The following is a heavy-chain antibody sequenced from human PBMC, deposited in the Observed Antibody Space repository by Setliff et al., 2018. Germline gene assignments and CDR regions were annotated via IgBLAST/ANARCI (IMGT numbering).Heavy chain of an antibody. CDR2: IYHDGNT. CDR3: ARGGGGYHAAS. V-gene: IGHV4-4*02. D-gene: IGHD2-2*01. Sequence: KPSETLSLTCAVSGVSVNSLTWWSWVRQPPGKGLEWIGHIYHDGNTKSYPSVHFNQSLKSRVTMSVDKSKNHFSLELTSVTAADTAVYYCARGGGGYHAASWGQGSLVTVSS. J-gene: IGHJ5*02. CDR1: GVSVNSLTW.